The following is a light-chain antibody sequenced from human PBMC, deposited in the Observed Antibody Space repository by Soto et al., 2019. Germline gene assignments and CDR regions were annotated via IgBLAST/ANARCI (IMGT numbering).Light chain of an antibody. CDR2: DAS. Sequence: DIQMTQSPSTLSASVGGRVTITGRASQSISSWLAWYQQKPGKAPKLLIYDASSLESGVPSRFSGSGSGTEFTLTISSLQPDDFATYYCQQYMWTFGQGTKVDIK. J-gene: IGKJ1*01. CDR3: QQYMWT. CDR1: QSISSW. V-gene: IGKV1-5*01.